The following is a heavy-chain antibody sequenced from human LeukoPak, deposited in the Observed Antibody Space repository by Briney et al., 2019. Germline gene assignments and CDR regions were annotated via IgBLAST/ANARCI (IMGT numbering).Heavy chain of an antibody. Sequence: PSATLSLTCTVSGGSISSYYWSWIRQPPGKGLEWIGYIYYSGSTNYNPSLKSRVTISVDTSKNQFSLKLSSVTAADTAVYYCASVPLVIAAAGGEYFQHWGQGTLVTVSS. CDR1: GGSISSYY. CDR2: IYYSGST. CDR3: ASVPLVIAAAGGEYFQH. V-gene: IGHV4-59*01. D-gene: IGHD6-13*01. J-gene: IGHJ1*01.